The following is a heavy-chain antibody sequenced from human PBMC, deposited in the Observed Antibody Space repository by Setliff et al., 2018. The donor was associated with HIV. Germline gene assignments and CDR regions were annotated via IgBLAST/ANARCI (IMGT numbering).Heavy chain of an antibody. CDR1: GGSISSSSYF. D-gene: IGHD3-22*01. CDR2: MHYSGTT. J-gene: IGHJ5*02. CDR3: ARDMTYFYDSSGSLGWFDP. V-gene: IGHV4-39*07. Sequence: SETLSLTCTVSGGSISSSSYFWGWIRQPPGKGLEWIGSMHYSGTTYYNLSLKSRATISVDTSKNQFSLNLRSVTAADTAVYYCARDMTYFYDSSGSLGWFDPWGQGTLVTVSS.